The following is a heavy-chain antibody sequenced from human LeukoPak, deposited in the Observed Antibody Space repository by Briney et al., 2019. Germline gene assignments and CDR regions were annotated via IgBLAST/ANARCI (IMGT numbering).Heavy chain of an antibody. CDR3: ARDSGGQQLVLEVFMDV. CDR1: GGSFSGYY. CDR2: INHSGGT. J-gene: IGHJ6*04. V-gene: IGHV4-34*01. Sequence: SETLSLACAVYGGSFSGYYWSWIRQPPGKGLEWIGEINHSGGTNYNPSLKSRVTISVDTSKNQFSLKLSSVTAADTAVYYCARDSGGQQLVLEVFMDVWGKGTTVTISS. D-gene: IGHD6-13*01.